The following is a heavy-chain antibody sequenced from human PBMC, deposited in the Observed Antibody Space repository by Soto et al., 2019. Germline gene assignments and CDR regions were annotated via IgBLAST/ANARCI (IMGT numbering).Heavy chain of an antibody. CDR3: ATPKRGKWLGFY. CDR2: ISGRGGST. J-gene: IGHJ4*02. Sequence: EVQLLESGGGLVQPGGSLRLSCAASGFTFSSYAMSWVRQAPGKGLEWVSAISGRGGSTYYADSVKVRFTISRDNSKNTLYRQMNSLRAEDTAVDYCATPKRGKWLGFYWGQGTLVTVSS. CDR1: GFTFSSYA. V-gene: IGHV3-23*01. D-gene: IGHD6-19*01.